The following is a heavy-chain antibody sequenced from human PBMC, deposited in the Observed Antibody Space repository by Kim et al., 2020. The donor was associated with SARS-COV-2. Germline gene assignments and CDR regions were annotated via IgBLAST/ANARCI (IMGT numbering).Heavy chain of an antibody. J-gene: IGHJ6*02. CDR2: IIPILGIA. CDR3: ARGLRYSSSWFPGPYYYYGMDV. Sequence: SVKVSCKASGGTFSSYAISWVRQAPGQGLEWMGRIIPILGIANYAQKFQGRVTITADKSTSTAYMELSSLRSEDTAVYYCARGLRYSSSWFPGPYYYYGMDVWGQGTTVTVSS. CDR1: GGTFSSYA. V-gene: IGHV1-69*04. D-gene: IGHD6-13*01.